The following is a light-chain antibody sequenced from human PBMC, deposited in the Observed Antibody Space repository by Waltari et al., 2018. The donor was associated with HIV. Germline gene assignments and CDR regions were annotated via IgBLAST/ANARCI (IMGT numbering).Light chain of an antibody. J-gene: IGLJ3*02. CDR2: EGS. Sequence: QSALTQPPSASGSPGQSVTISCPGPSSDVGGYNYVSWYQQHPGKAPKLMIYEGSTRPSGVPDRFSGSKSGNTASLTGSGLQAEDEADYYCSSCAGSNNGVFGGGTKLTVL. V-gene: IGLV2-8*01. CDR3: SSCAGSNNGV. CDR1: SSDVGGYNY.